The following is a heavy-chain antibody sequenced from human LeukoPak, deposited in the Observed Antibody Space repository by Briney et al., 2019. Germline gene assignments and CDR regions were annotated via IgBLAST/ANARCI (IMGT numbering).Heavy chain of an antibody. CDR1: GFTFSSYS. D-gene: IGHD6-13*01. Sequence: PGGSLRLSCAASGFTFSSYSMNWVRQAPGKGLEWVSSISSSSSSYIYYADSVKGRFTISRDNAKNSLYLQMNSLRAEDTAVYYCARAGIAAAGTLNWFDPWGQGTLVTVSS. J-gene: IGHJ5*02. CDR2: ISSSSSSYI. CDR3: ARAGIAAAGTLNWFDP. V-gene: IGHV3-21*01.